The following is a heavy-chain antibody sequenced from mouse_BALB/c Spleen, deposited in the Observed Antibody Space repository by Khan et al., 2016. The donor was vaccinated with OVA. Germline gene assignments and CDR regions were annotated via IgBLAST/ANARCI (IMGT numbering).Heavy chain of an antibody. CDR1: GYSITSGF. V-gene: IGHV3-8*02. J-gene: IGHJ4*01. CDR3: TRSYGSCAMDY. CDR2: ITYSGST. D-gene: IGHD1-1*01. Sequence: EVQLQESGPSLVKPSPTLSLTCSVTGYSITSGFWNWIRQCPGNKLEYMGYITYSGSTYYNPSLISRISITRDTSTKQYYLQLNCVTTEDAATYYCTRSYGSCAMDYWGQGTSVTVSA.